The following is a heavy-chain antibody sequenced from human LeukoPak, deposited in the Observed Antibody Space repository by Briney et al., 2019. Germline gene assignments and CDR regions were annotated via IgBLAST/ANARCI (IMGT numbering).Heavy chain of an antibody. V-gene: IGHV4-4*07. Sequence: SVTLSLTCTVSGGSISSYYWSWIRQPAGKGLGWIGRIYTSGSTNYNPSLKSRVTMSVDTSKNQFSLKLSSVTAADTAVYYCAREIAAAGRGWFDPWGQGTLVTVSS. J-gene: IGHJ5*02. D-gene: IGHD6-13*01. CDR2: IYTSGST. CDR1: GGSISSYY. CDR3: AREIAAAGRGWFDP.